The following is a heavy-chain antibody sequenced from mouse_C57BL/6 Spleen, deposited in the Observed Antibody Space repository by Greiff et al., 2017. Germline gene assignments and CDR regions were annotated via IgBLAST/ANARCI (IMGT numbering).Heavy chain of an antibody. Sequence: EVMLVESGEGLVKPGGSLKLSCAASGFTFSSYAMSWVRQTPEKRLEWVAYISSGGDYIYYADTVKGRFTISRDNARNTLYLQMSSLKSEDTAMYYCTRGDYDVYYFDYWGQGTTLTVSS. D-gene: IGHD2-4*01. J-gene: IGHJ2*01. CDR3: TRGDYDVYYFDY. CDR2: ISSGGDYI. CDR1: GFTFSSYA. V-gene: IGHV5-9-1*02.